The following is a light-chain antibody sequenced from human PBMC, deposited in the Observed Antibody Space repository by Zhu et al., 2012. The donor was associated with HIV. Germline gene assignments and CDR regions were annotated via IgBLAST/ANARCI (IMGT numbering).Light chain of an antibody. CDR3: QHYVPSPMYT. J-gene: IGKJ2*01. V-gene: IGKV3-20*01. Sequence: EIVLTQSPGTLSLSPGERATLSRRASQTVSRNYLAWYQQKPGQAPRLLIYGASRRVTGIPDRFSGSGSGTDFTLTISRLEPEDFAVYYCQHYVPSPMYTFGQGYQAGDQT. CDR2: GAS. CDR1: QTVSRNY.